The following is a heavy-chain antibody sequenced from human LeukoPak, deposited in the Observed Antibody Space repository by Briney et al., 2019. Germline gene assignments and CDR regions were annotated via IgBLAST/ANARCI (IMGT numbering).Heavy chain of an antibody. V-gene: IGHV4-34*01. CDR2: VSHSGST. CDR3: ERHYRKKIIVVKKVYFDF. CDR1: GGSFSDYF. Sequence: SETLSLTCAVYGGSFSDYFWSWIRQPPGKGLEWIGEVSHSGSTNYNPSLESRVSISVDTSKNQFSLKLTSMTAADTAVYYCERHYRKKIIVVKKVYFDFWGQGTLVTVSS. J-gene: IGHJ4*02. D-gene: IGHD3-22*01.